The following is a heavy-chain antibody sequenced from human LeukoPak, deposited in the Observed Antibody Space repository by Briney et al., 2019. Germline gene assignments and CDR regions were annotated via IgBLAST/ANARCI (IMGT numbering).Heavy chain of an antibody. V-gene: IGHV4-59*01. J-gene: IGHJ4*02. Sequence: SETLSLTCTVSRGALNSYYWTWFRQSPGKGLEWIGYIHDTVNTNYNSSPKGRVTISVDTSKNQFSLNLRSVTAADTAIYYCARGRITIFGVLTPHFDYWGQGTLVTVAS. CDR3: ARGRITIFGVLTPHFDY. CDR1: RGALNSYY. CDR2: IHDTVNT. D-gene: IGHD3-3*01.